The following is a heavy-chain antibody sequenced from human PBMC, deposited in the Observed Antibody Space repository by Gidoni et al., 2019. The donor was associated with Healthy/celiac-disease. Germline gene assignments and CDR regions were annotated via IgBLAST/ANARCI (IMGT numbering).Heavy chain of an antibody. V-gene: IGHV4-39*01. J-gene: IGHJ4*02. D-gene: IGHD6-6*01. CDR3: ARLGGGAAARPRTFDY. CDR1: GGSISSSSYY. Sequence: QLQLQESGPGLVKPSETLSLTCTVSGGSISSSSYYWGWIRQPPGKGLEWIGSIYYSGSTYYNPSLKSRVTISVDTSKNQFSLKLSSVTAADTAVYYCARLGGGAAARPRTFDYWGQGTLVTVSS. CDR2: IYYSGST.